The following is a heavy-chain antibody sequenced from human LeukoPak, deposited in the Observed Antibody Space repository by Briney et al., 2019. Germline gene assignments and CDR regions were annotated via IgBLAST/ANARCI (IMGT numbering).Heavy chain of an antibody. CDR2: ISGSGGST. D-gene: IGHD3-22*01. Sequence: GGSLRLSCSASGFPFSSYAMHWVRQAPGKGLEYVSAISGSGGSTYYADSVKGRFTISRDNSKNTLYLQMNSLRAEDTAVYYCAKASTYYYDSSGGNYWGQGTLVTVPS. J-gene: IGHJ4*02. CDR1: GFPFSSYA. V-gene: IGHV3-23*01. CDR3: AKASTYYYDSSGGNY.